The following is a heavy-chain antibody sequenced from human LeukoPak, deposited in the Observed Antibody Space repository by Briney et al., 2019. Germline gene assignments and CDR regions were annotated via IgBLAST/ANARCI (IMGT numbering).Heavy chain of an antibody. J-gene: IGHJ3*02. CDR2: LNPSDGTI. D-gene: IGHD6-19*01. CDR3: ARGGRERYSSGWTDAFDI. V-gene: IGHV1-46*01. Sequence: ASVRVSCKASGYTFSNYYMHWVRQAPGQGLEWMGILNPSDGTITYAQKFQGRITMTRDTSTSTVYMELSSLSSEDTAVYYCARGGRERYSSGWTDAFDIWGQGTMVTVSS. CDR1: GYTFSNYY.